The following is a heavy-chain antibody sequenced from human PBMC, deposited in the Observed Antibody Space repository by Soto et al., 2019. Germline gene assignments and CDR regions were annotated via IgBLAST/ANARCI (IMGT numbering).Heavy chain of an antibody. V-gene: IGHV4-31*03. CDR1: GGSISSGGYY. CDR2: IYYSGST. CDR3: ARAPGGYGKFDD. J-gene: IGHJ4*02. D-gene: IGHD5-12*01. Sequence: QVQLQESGPGLVKPSQTLSLTCTVSGGSISSGGYYWRWISQHPGKGLEWIGYIYYSGSTYYNPSLKSRVTITVDTSKNQFALKMSSVTAADTAVYYCARAPGGYGKFDDWGQGTLVTVAS.